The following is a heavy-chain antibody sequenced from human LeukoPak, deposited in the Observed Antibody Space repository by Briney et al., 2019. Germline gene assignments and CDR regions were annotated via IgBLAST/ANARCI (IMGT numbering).Heavy chain of an antibody. V-gene: IGHV4-31*03. Sequence: SQTLSLTCTVSGASVSSGRYYWSWIRQHPGKGLEWIAYIVDSEKIYYNPSLKSRLILSLDTSENQFSLNLSSMTATDTAVYFCASGYGSGWFDAWGQGTLVAVSS. J-gene: IGHJ5*02. CDR1: GASVSSGRYY. D-gene: IGHD5-18*01. CDR2: IVDSEKI. CDR3: ASGYGSGWFDA.